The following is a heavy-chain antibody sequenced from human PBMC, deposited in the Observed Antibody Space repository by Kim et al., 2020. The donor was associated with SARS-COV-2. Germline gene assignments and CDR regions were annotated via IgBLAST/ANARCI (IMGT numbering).Heavy chain of an antibody. D-gene: IGHD6-13*01. V-gene: IGHV3-30*18. CDR3: AKDGFPYSSSWGDY. J-gene: IGHJ4*02. CDR1: GFTFSSYG. CDR2: ISYDGSNK. Sequence: GGSLRLSCAASGFTFSSYGMHWVRQAPGKGLEWVAVISYDGSNKYYADSVKGRFTISRDNSKNTLYLQMNSLRAEDTAVYYCAKDGFPYSSSWGDYWGQGTLVTVSS.